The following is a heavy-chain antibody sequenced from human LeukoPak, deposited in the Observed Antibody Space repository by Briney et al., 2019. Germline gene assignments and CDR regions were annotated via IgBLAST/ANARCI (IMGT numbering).Heavy chain of an antibody. D-gene: IGHD2-21*01. CDR2: IYHSGST. CDR1: GYSISSGYY. Sequence: PSETLSLTCTVSGYSISSGYYWGWIRQPPGKGLEWIGSIYHSGSTYYNPSLKSRVTISVDTSKNQFSLKLSSVTAADTAVYYCARVDWLANYYYYMDVWGKGTTVTVSS. V-gene: IGHV4-38-2*02. J-gene: IGHJ6*03. CDR3: ARVDWLANYYYYMDV.